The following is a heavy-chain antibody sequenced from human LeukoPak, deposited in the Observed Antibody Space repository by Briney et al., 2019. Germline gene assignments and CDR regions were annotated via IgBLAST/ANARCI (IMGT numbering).Heavy chain of an antibody. Sequence: GASVKVSCKASGYTFTGYYMHWVRQAPGQGLEWMGWINPNSGGTNYAQKFQGRVTMTRDTSISTAYMELSRLRSEDTAVYYCARVAVEMATIIRFDYWGQGTLVTVSS. CDR3: ARVAVEMATIIRFDY. V-gene: IGHV1-2*02. D-gene: IGHD5-24*01. J-gene: IGHJ4*02. CDR1: GYTFTGYY. CDR2: INPNSGGT.